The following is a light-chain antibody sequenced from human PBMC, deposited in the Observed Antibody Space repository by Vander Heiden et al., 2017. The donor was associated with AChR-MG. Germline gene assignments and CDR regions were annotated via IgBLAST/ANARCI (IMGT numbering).Light chain of an antibody. V-gene: IGKV6-21*02. CDR3: HHSYGLPPWT. J-gene: IGKJ1*01. CDR1: QSIGSS. Sequence: EIVLTQSPDFQSVTPKEKVTITCRASQSIGSSLHWYQQKPGQSPEVLIKYASQSMSGVPSRFSGSGSGTDFTLTINSLEREDAATYYCHHSYGLPPWTFGQGTKVEIK. CDR2: YAS.